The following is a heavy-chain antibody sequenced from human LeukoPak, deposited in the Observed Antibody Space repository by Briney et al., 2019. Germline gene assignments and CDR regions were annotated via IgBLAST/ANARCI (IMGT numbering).Heavy chain of an antibody. J-gene: IGHJ4*02. Sequence: GESLKISCTFTSYWIAWVRQMPGKGLEWMGIIFPGDSDTKYSPSFQGHVTISVDKCISTAYLQWSSLKASDTAIYYCAGPESGSYPAYWGQGTLVTVSS. CDR2: IFPGDSDT. CDR3: AGPESGSYPAY. D-gene: IGHD1-26*01. V-gene: IGHV5-51*01. CDR1: TFTSYW.